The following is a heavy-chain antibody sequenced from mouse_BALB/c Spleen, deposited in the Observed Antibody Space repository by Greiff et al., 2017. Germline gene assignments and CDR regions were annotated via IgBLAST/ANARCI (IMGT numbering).Heavy chain of an antibody. J-gene: IGHJ2*01. D-gene: IGHD1-1*01. CDR1: GYAFSSYW. Sequence: QVQLQQSGAELVRPGSSVKISCKASGYAFSSYWMNWVKQRPGQGLEWIGQIYPGDGDTNYNGKFKGKATLTADKSSSTAYMQLSSLTSEDSAVYFCARQGTTRFDYWGQGTTLTVSS. CDR2: IYPGDGDT. CDR3: ARQGTTRFDY. V-gene: IGHV1-80*01.